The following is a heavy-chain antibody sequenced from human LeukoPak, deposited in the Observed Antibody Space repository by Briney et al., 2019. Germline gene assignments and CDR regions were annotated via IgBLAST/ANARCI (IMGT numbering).Heavy chain of an antibody. J-gene: IGHJ2*01. CDR3: AGGRNIAPFDL. V-gene: IGHV4-31*03. CDR2: IYYSGST. D-gene: IGHD2/OR15-2a*01. CDR1: GGSISSGGYY. Sequence: SETLSLTCTVSGGSISSGGYYWSWIRQHPGKGLEWIGYIYYSGSTYYNPSLKSRVTISVDTSKNQFSLKLSSVTAADTAVYYCAGGRNIAPFDLWGRGTLVTVSS.